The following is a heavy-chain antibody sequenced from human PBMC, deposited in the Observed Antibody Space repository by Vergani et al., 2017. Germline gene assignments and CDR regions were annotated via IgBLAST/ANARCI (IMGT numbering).Heavy chain of an antibody. V-gene: IGHV1-69*12. CDR1: GGTFSSYA. CDR2: IIPIFGTA. CDR3: ACRSVTMVRGTYVRYYYGMDV. J-gene: IGHJ6*02. Sequence: QVQLVQSGAEVKKPGSSVKVSCKASGGTFSSYAISWVRQAPGQGLEWMGGIIPIFGTANYAQKFQGRVTITADESTSTAYMELSSLRSEDTAVYYCACRSVTMVRGTYVRYYYGMDVWGQGTTVTVSS. D-gene: IGHD3-10*01.